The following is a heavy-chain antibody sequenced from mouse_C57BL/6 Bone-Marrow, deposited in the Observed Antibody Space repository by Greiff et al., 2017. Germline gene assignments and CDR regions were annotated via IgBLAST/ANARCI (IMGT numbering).Heavy chain of an antibody. V-gene: IGHV10-3*01. Sequence: EVKVVESGGGLVQPKGSLKLSCAASGFTFNTYAMHWVRQAPGQGLEWVARISSKSSNYATYYADSVKDRFTISRDDSQSMLYLQMNNLKTEDTAMYYCVGDGYCRVPFAYWGQGTLVTVSA. CDR2: ISSKSSNYAT. CDR3: VGDGYCRVPFAY. J-gene: IGHJ3*01. CDR1: GFTFNTYA. D-gene: IGHD2-3*01.